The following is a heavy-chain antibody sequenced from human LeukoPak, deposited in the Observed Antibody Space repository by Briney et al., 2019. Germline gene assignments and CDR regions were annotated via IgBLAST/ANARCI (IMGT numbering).Heavy chain of an antibody. V-gene: IGHV3-30*18. CDR1: GFAFSSYG. D-gene: IGHD2-21*02. Sequence: PGRSLRLSCAASGFAFSSYGMHWVRQAPGKGLEWVAVISYDGSNKYYADSVKGRFTISRDNSKNTLYLQMNSLRAEDTAVYYCAKDHLVYCGGDCNLDYWGQGTLVTVSS. CDR2: ISYDGSNK. J-gene: IGHJ4*02. CDR3: AKDHLVYCGGDCNLDY.